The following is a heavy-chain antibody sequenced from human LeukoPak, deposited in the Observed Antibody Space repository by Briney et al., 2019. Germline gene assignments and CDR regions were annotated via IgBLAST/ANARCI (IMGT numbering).Heavy chain of an antibody. D-gene: IGHD2-2*01. CDR1: GYTFTSYY. Sequence: GASVKVSCKASGYTFTSYYMHWVRQAPGQGLEWMGIINPSGGSTSYAQKFQGRVTMTRDTSTSTVYMELSSLRSEDTAVYYCAREGALSGYCSSTSCRLDYWGQGTLVTVSS. J-gene: IGHJ4*02. CDR3: AREGALSGYCSSTSCRLDY. CDR2: INPSGGST. V-gene: IGHV1-46*01.